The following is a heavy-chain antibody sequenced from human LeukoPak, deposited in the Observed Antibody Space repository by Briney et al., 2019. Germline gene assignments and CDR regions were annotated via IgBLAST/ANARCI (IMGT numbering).Heavy chain of an antibody. CDR1: GFTFSNYA. D-gene: IGHD4-17*01. CDR3: EKGHGDYGTGFDC. CDR2: ISGGGSST. V-gene: IGHV3-23*01. Sequence: PGGSLRLSCAASGFTFSNYAMTWVRQAPGKGLECLSIISGGGSSTFSVDSVKGRFTISRDNSKNTLYLHMNSLRVDDTAVYFCEKGHGDYGTGFDCWGQGTLVTVSS. J-gene: IGHJ4*02.